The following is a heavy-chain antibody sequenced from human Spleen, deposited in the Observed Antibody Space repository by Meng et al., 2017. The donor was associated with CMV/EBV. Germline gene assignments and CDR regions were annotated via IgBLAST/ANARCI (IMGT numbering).Heavy chain of an antibody. CDR1: GYTFIGYY. CDR2: INPNSGGT. Sequence: ASVKVSCKASGYTFIGYYMHWARQAPGQGLEWMGWINPNSGGTKYAQKFQGRVTMTRDTSISTAYMELSRLTSDDTAVYYCARPTDYDFWSGPLDPWGQGTLVTVSS. D-gene: IGHD3-3*01. CDR3: ARPTDYDFWSGPLDP. J-gene: IGHJ5*02. V-gene: IGHV1-2*02.